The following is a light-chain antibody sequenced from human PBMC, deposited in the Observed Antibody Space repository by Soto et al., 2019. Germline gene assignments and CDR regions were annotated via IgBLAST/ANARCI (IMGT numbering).Light chain of an antibody. J-gene: IGKJ5*01. CDR1: QSVSSY. CDR3: QQRSNWPLT. CDR2: DAS. Sequence: ETVLTQSPATLSLSPGERATLSCRASQSVSSYLAWYQQKPGQAPRLLIYDASNRATDIPARFSGSGSGTDFTLTISSLEPEDSAVYYCQQRSNWPLTFGQGKRLEIK. V-gene: IGKV3-11*01.